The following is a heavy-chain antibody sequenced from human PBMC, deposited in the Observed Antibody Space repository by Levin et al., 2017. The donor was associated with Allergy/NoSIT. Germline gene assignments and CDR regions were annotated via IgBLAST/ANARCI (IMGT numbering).Heavy chain of an antibody. CDR2: INPNSGGT. D-gene: IGHD2-2*01. CDR3: ARGIWVGYCSSTSCRYGNWFDP. CDR1: GYTFTGYY. V-gene: IGHV1-2*02. J-gene: IGHJ5*02. Sequence: GESLKISCKASGYTFTGYYMHWVRQAPGQGLEWMGWINPNSGGTNYAQKFQGRVTMTRDTSISTAYMELSRLRSDDTAVYYCARGIWVGYCSSTSCRYGNWFDPWGQGTLVTVSS.